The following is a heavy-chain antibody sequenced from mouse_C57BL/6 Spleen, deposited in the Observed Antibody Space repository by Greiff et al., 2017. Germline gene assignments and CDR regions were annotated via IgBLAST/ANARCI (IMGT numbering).Heavy chain of an antibody. V-gene: IGHV1-26*01. D-gene: IGHD2-1*01. CDR3: ARSEGNYEYFDV. Sequence: EVQLQQSGPELVKPGASVKISCKASGYTFTDYYMNWVKQSHGKSLEWIGDINPNNGGTSYNQKFKGKATLTVDKSSSTAYMELRSLTSEDSAVYYCARSEGNYEYFDVWGTGTTVTVSS. J-gene: IGHJ1*03. CDR1: GYTFTDYY. CDR2: INPNNGGT.